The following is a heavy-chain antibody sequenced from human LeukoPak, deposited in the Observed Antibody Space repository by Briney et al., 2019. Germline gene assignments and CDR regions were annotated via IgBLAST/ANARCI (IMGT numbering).Heavy chain of an antibody. CDR2: IWYDGSNK. CDR1: GFTFSSYG. CDR3: AGGRSGGKPFDY. V-gene: IGHV3-33*01. Sequence: GGSLRLSCAASGFTFSSYGMHWVRQAPGKGLEWVAVIWYDGSNKYYADSVKGRFTISRDNSKNTLYLQMNSLRAEDTAVYYCAGGRSGGKPFDYWGQGTLVTVSS. J-gene: IGHJ4*02. D-gene: IGHD2-15*01.